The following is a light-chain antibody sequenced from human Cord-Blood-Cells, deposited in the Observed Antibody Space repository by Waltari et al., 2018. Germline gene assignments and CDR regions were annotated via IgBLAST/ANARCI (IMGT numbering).Light chain of an antibody. CDR3: QQYGSSPT. CDR1: QSVSSSY. J-gene: IGKJ5*01. V-gene: IGKV3-20*01. CDR2: GAS. Sequence: EIVLMQSPGTLSLSPGERATLSCRASQSVSSSYLAWYQQKPGQAPRLLIYGASSRATGIPDRFSGSGYGTDFTLTISRLEPEDFAVYYCQQYGSSPTFGQGTRLEIK.